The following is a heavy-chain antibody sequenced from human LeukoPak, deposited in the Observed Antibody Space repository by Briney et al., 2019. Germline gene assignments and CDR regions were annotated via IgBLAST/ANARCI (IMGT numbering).Heavy chain of an antibody. CDR3: ARVPGTVVATVDY. J-gene: IGHJ4*02. V-gene: IGHV1-2*02. Sequence: ASVKVSCKASGYTFTGYYMHWVRQAPGQGLEWMGWINPNSGGTNYAQKFQGRVTMTRDTSISTAYMELSRLRSDDTAVYYCARVPGTVVATVDYWGQGTLVTVSS. D-gene: IGHD2-15*01. CDR1: GYTFTGYY. CDR2: INPNSGGT.